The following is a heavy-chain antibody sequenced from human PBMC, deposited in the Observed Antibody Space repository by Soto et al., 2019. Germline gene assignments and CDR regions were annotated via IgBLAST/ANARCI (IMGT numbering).Heavy chain of an antibody. CDR1: GFTLSSCG. J-gene: IGHJ3*02. Sequence: GESRRLSWAASGFTLSSCGMHWVRQAPGKGLEWVAVIWYDGSNKYYADSVKGRFTISRDNSKNTLYLQMNSLRAEDTAVYYCAISSGQHLVLAALDIWGQGTIVTGSS. D-gene: IGHD6-13*01. V-gene: IGHV3-33*01. CDR2: IWYDGSNK. CDR3: AISSGQHLVLAALDI.